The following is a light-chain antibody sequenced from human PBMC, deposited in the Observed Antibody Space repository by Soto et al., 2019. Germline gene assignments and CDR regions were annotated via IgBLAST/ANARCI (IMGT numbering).Light chain of an antibody. J-gene: IGKJ2*01. CDR3: QQYNSPYP. V-gene: IGKV1-5*01. CDR1: QSISSW. Sequence: DIQMTQAPSTLSASVGDRVTITCRASQSISSWLAWYQQKPGKAPKLLIYDASRLESGVPSRFSGSGSGTEVTLTLSSLQPEDFATYYLQQYNSPYPVGQGTKLDIK. CDR2: DAS.